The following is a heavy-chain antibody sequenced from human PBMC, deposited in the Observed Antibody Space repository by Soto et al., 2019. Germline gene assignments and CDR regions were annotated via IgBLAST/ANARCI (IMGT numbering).Heavy chain of an antibody. CDR1: GFTFSTYA. D-gene: IGHD6-19*01. V-gene: IGHV3-23*01. J-gene: IGHJ4*02. Sequence: PGGSLRLSCAASGFTFSTYAMSWVRQAPGKGLEWISVIVGRDKTYYADSVEGRFTISRDNSKKTLHLDMNSLRAEDTAIYYCVKGGWLDYWGQGSPVTGSS. CDR2: IVGRDKT. CDR3: VKGGWLDY.